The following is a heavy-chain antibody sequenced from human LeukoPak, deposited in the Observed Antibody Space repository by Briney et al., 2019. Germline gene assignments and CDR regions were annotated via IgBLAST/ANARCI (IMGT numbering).Heavy chain of an antibody. Sequence: GASVKVSCKASGYTFISYAIHWVRQAPGQRLEWMGGFDPEDGETIYAQKFQGRVTMTEDTSTDTAYMELSSLRSEDTAVYYCATTNSHRGPEGPDYWGQGTLVTVSS. CDR1: GYTFISYA. V-gene: IGHV1-24*01. J-gene: IGHJ4*02. D-gene: IGHD4-23*01. CDR3: ATTNSHRGPEGPDY. CDR2: FDPEDGET.